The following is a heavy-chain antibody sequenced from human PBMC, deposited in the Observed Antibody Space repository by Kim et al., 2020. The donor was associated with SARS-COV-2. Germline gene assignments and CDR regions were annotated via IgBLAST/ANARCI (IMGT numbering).Heavy chain of an antibody. V-gene: IGHV3-30*01. J-gene: IGHJ4*02. Sequence: DSVKGRFTISRDNSKNTLYLQMNSLRAEDTAVYYCAREGGHGLRWQKCEYWGQGTLVTVSS. D-gene: IGHD4-17*01. CDR3: AREGGHGLRWQKCEY.